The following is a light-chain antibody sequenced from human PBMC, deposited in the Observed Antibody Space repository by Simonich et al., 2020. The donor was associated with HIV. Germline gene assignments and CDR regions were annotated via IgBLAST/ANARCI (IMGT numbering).Light chain of an antibody. CDR1: SGYSNYK. CDR3: GADHGSGNFVFV. J-gene: IGLJ3*02. V-gene: IGLV9-49*01. CDR2: VGTGGIVG. Sequence: QPVLTQPPSASASLGASVTLTCTLSSGYSNYKVDWYQQRPGKGPRFVMRVGTGGIVGSKGEGIPDRFSGVGSGLKRYLTIKNIQEEDESDYHCGADHGSGNFVFVFGGGTKLTVL.